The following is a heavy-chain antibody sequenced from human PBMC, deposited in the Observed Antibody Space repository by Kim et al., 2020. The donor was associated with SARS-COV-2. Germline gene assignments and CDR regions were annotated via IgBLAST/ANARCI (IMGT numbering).Heavy chain of an antibody. CDR1: GGSISSSSYY. V-gene: IGHV4-39*01. J-gene: IGHJ3*02. CDR2: IYYNGGT. CDR3: ARELEPLPYGAFDI. D-gene: IGHD1-1*01. Sequence: SETLSLTCTVSGGSISSSSYYWGWIRQPPGKGLEWIGSIYYNGGTYYNPSLKSRVTISVDTSKNQFSLKLSSVTAADTAVYYCARELEPLPYGAFDIWGQGTMVTV.